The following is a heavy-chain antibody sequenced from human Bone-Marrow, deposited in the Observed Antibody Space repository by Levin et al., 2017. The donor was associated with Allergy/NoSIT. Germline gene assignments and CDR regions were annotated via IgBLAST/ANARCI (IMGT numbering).Heavy chain of an antibody. CDR3: AREDCTNGVCHSPFDY. D-gene: IGHD2-8*01. V-gene: IGHV3-74*01. J-gene: IGHJ4*02. CDR2: INSDGSST. Sequence: GESLKISCAASGFTFSSYWMHWVRQAPGKGLVWVSRINSDGSSTSYADSVKGRFTISRDNAKNTLYLQMNSLRAEDTAVYYCAREDCTNGVCHSPFDYWGQGTLVTVSS. CDR1: GFTFSSYW.